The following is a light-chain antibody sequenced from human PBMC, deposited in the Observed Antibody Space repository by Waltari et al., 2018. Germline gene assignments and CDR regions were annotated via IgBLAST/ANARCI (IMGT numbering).Light chain of an antibody. CDR1: RSVLYRSNNKNY. CDR3: QQYYSTPYT. J-gene: IGKJ2*01. CDR2: WAS. Sequence: DIVMTQSPDSLAVSPGESATIHADSSRSVLYRSNNKNYLAWYQQKPGQPPKLLIYWASTRESGVPDRFSGSGSGTDFTLTISSLQAEDVAVYYCQQYYSTPYTFGQGTKLEIK. V-gene: IGKV4-1*01.